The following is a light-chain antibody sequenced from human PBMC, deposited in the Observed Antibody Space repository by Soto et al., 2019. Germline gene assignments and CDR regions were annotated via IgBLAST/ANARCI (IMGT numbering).Light chain of an antibody. CDR1: QSVSSAY. J-gene: IGKJ1*01. CDR2: GAS. CDR3: QQRSNWPWT. V-gene: IGKV3D-20*02. Sequence: EIVLTQSQGTLSLSPGERFSIYCRASQSVSSAYLAWYQQKRGQAPRLLIYGASNRATGIPDRFSGSGSGTDFTLTISSLEPEDFAVYYCQQRSNWPWTFGQGNKGDNK.